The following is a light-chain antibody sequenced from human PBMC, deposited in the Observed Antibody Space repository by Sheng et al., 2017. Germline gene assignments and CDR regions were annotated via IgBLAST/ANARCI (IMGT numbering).Light chain of an antibody. CDR2: KAS. Sequence: DIQMTQSPSTLSASVGDRVTITCRASQSIDTWLAWYQQKPGKAPKLLIYKASSLESGVSSRFSGSGSGTDFTLTITSLQPDDFATYYCQQYNSFSGMFGQGTKVEI. CDR3: QQYNSFSGM. CDR1: QSIDTW. V-gene: IGKV1-5*03. J-gene: IGKJ1*01.